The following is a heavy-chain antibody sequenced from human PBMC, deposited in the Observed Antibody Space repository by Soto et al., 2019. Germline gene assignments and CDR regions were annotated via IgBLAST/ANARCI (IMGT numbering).Heavy chain of an antibody. Sequence: LSLTCTVSGGSISSGDYYWSWIRQPPGKDLEWIGYIYYSGTTYYNPSLKSRIAMSVDTSQNHFSLRLNSVTAADTAVYYCARIGLATPNYFDYWGQGTLVTVSS. CDR1: GGSISSGDYY. V-gene: IGHV4-30-4*01. CDR3: ARIGLATPNYFDY. J-gene: IGHJ4*02. D-gene: IGHD1-26*01. CDR2: IYYSGTT.